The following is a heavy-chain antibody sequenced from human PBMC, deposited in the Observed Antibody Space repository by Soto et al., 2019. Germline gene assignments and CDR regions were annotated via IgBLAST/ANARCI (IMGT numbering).Heavy chain of an antibody. Sequence: QVQLVESGGGLVKPGGSLRLSCAVSGFTVSDHYMTWIRQAPGKGLEWVSYISGSGTYTNYADSVKGRFIISRDIAQNSRGRQRNTLRAEDTAVYYCARSSGWRQVFGYKYGLEVWGQGTAVTVSS. CDR1: GFTVSDHY. J-gene: IGHJ6*02. V-gene: IGHV3-11*06. D-gene: IGHD5-18*01. CDR2: ISGSGTYT. CDR3: ARSSGWRQVFGYKYGLEV.